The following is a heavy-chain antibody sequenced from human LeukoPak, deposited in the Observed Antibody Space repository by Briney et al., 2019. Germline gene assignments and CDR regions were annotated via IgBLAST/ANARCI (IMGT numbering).Heavy chain of an antibody. CDR1: GYTFTGSY. CDR3: ARGDDFWSGSYYYMDV. Sequence: ASVKVSCKSSGYTFTGSYMHTLRQAPGQALDLMRRFTPNSGGTNYAQKFQGRVTMTRDTSISTAYMELSRLRSDDTAVYYCARGDDFWSGSYYYMDVWGKGTTVTVSS. J-gene: IGHJ6*03. V-gene: IGHV1-2*02. D-gene: IGHD3-3*01. CDR2: FTPNSGGT.